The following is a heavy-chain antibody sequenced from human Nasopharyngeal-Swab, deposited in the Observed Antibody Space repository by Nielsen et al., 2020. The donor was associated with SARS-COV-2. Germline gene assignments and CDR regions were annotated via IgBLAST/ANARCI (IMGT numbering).Heavy chain of an antibody. V-gene: IGHV4-31*03. CDR1: GGSISSGGYF. CDR3: AREVIEQAVSDAFDF. J-gene: IGHJ3*01. Sequence: SETLSLTCTVSGGSISSGGYFWSWIRQHPGKGLEWIGYIHYTGNTYYNPSLASRLTISLDTSQNQFSLRLSSVTAADTAVYYCAREVIEQAVSDAFDFWGQGTMVTVSS. CDR2: IHYTGNT. D-gene: IGHD3-16*02.